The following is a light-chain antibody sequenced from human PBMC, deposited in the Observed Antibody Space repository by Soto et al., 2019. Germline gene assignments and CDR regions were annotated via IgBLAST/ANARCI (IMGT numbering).Light chain of an antibody. Sequence: QSPATLSLSPGERATLSXXXXXXVSSYLAWYQQKPDQAPRLLIYDASNRATGIPARFSGSGSGTDFTLTISSLDPEDFAVYYCQQRSNWWTFGQGTKVEIK. CDR3: QQRSNWWT. V-gene: IGKV3-11*01. CDR1: XXVSSY. J-gene: IGKJ1*01. CDR2: DAS.